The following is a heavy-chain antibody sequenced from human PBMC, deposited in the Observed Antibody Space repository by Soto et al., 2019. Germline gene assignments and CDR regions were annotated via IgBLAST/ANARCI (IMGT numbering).Heavy chain of an antibody. CDR3: ARLACSSTSCPFGY. CDR2: IYYSGST. D-gene: IGHD2-2*01. Sequence: SETLSLTCTVSGGSISSYYWSWIRQPPGKGLEWIGYIYYSGSTDYNPSLKSRVTISVDTSKNQFSLKLSSVTAADTAVYYCARLACSSTSCPFGYWGQGTLVTVSS. J-gene: IGHJ4*02. CDR1: GGSISSYY. V-gene: IGHV4-59*08.